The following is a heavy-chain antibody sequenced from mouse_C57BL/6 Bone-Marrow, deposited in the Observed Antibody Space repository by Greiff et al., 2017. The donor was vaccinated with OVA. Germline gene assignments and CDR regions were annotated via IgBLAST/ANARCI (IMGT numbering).Heavy chain of an antibody. D-gene: IGHD2-5*01. CDR3: ARRAYYSNYGFAY. Sequence: EVKLMESGGGLVKPGGSLKLSCAASGFTFSDYGMHWVRQAPEKRLEWVAYISSGSSTIYYADTVKGRFTISRDNAKNTLFLQMTSLRSEDTAMYYCARRAYYSNYGFAYWGQGTLVTVSA. CDR1: GFTFSDYG. CDR2: ISSGSSTI. J-gene: IGHJ3*01. V-gene: IGHV5-17*01.